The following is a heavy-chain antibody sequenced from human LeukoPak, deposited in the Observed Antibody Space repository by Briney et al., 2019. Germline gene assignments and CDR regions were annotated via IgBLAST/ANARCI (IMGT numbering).Heavy chain of an antibody. D-gene: IGHD2-15*01. CDR3: ARNMRWVVAATGELQNWFDP. V-gene: IGHV4-38-2*02. Sequence: PSETLSLTCTVSGYSISISYYWGWIRRSPGKGLEWIGSIYHSGDTYYNPSLKSRVTISVDTSKNEFSLKLTSVTAADTAVYYCARNMRWVVAATGELQNWFDPWGQGTLVTVSS. J-gene: IGHJ5*02. CDR2: IYHSGDT. CDR1: GYSISISYY.